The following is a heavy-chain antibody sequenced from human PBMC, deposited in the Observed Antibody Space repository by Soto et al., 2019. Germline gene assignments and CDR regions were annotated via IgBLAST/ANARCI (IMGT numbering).Heavy chain of an antibody. J-gene: IGHJ4*02. D-gene: IGHD1-26*01. CDR2: ISGSGGST. CDR3: AKFVNDSRWELFHFDY. Sequence: VGSLRLSCAASGFTLSSYAMSWVRQAPGKGLEWVSAISGSGGSTYYADSVKGRFTISRDNSKNTLYLQMNSLRAEDTAVYYCAKFVNDSRWELFHFDYWGQGTLVTVYS. CDR1: GFTLSSYA. V-gene: IGHV3-23*01.